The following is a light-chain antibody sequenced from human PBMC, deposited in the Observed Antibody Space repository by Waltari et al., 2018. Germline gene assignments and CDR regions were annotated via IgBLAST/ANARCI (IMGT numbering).Light chain of an antibody. V-gene: IGKV3-11*01. J-gene: IGKJ4*01. CDR1: QSVNS. CDR3: QQRSDWPPLT. Sequence: EIILTQSPATLSLSPGESATLSCRANQSVNSLAWYQQKPGQAPRLLIYDASYRATGIPARFSGSGSGTDFTLTISSLETEDFAVYYCQQRSDWPPLTFGGGTKVEVK. CDR2: DAS.